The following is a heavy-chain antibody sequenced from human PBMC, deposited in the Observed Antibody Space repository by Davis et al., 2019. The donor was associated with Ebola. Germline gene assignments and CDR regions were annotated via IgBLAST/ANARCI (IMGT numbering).Heavy chain of an antibody. CDR1: GFTFSSYA. J-gene: IGHJ5*02. D-gene: IGHD2-15*01. CDR3: ASITSEGGYCSGGSCYSDWFDP. Sequence: GESLKISCAASGFTFSSYAMSWVRQAPGKGLEWVSAISGSGGSTYYADSVKGRFTISRDNSKNTLYLQMNSLRAEDTAVYYCASITSEGGYCSGGSCYSDWFDPWGQGTLVTVSS. CDR2: ISGSGGST. V-gene: IGHV3-23*01.